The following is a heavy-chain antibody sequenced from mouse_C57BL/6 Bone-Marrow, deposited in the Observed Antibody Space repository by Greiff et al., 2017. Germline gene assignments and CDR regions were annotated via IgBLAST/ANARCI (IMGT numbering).Heavy chain of an antibody. V-gene: IGHV14-1*01. Sequence: EVQLQQSGAELVRPGASVKLSCTASGFNIKDYYMHWVKQRPEQGLEWIGRIDPEDGATKYAPKFQGKATMTADTSSNTAYLQLSSLTSEDTAVYYGTTWYDYDEKDFDVWGTGTTVTVSS. CDR3: TTWYDYDEKDFDV. CDR1: GFNIKDYY. D-gene: IGHD2-4*01. CDR2: IDPEDGAT. J-gene: IGHJ1*03.